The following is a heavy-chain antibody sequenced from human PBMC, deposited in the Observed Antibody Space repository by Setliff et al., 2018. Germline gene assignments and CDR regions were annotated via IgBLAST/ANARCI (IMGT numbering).Heavy chain of an antibody. D-gene: IGHD1-26*01. V-gene: IGHV4-38-2*01. Sequence: LTCAVSGYSISSGYYWGWIRQPPGKGLEWIGSIYHSGSTYYNPSLKSRVTISVDTSKNQFSLKLSSVTAADTAVYYCARVPGGRFDYWGQGTLVTVSS. CDR1: GYSISSGYY. CDR3: ARVPGGRFDY. CDR2: IYHSGST. J-gene: IGHJ4*02.